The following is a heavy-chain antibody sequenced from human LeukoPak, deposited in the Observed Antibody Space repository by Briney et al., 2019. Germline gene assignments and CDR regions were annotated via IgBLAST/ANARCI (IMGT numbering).Heavy chain of an antibody. V-gene: IGHV3-74*01. CDR3: VRDWDHFYFDS. Sequence: PGGSLRLSCAASGFTFSNYWMHWVRQAPGKGLVWVSRIKGDGSHTIYADSVKGRFTISRDNAKNTLYLQMKSLRAEDTAVYYCVRDWDHFYFDSWGQGTLVTVSS. CDR1: GFTFSNYW. J-gene: IGHJ5*01. D-gene: IGHD3-3*02. CDR2: IKGDGSHT.